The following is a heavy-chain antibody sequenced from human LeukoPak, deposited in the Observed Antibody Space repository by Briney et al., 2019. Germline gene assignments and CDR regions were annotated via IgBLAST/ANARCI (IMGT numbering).Heavy chain of an antibody. Sequence: GRSLRLFCAASGFTFDDYAMHWVRQVPGRGLEWVAGVNWSGHSVGYADAVKGRFTISRDKAKTSLYLQMNSLKTEDTALYFCAKDYRRTTADDMGYYGMDVWGQGTTVTVSS. CDR1: GFTFDDYA. CDR2: VNWSGHSV. V-gene: IGHV3-9*01. CDR3: AKDYRRTTADDMGYYGMDV. J-gene: IGHJ6*02. D-gene: IGHD1-1*01.